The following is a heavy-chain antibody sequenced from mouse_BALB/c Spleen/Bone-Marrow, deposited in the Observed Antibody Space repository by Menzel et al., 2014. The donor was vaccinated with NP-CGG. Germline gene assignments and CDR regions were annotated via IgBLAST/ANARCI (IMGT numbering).Heavy chain of an antibody. Sequence: VQLQQSGPGLVAPSQSLSTTCTVSGFSLTNYGVHWVRQPPGKGLEWLGVIWAGGSTNYNSALMSRLSISKDNSKSQVVLKMNSLQTDDTAMYYCARVTSSAVGAMDYWGQGTSVTVSS. CDR1: GFSLTNYG. D-gene: IGHD3-2*02. J-gene: IGHJ4*01. CDR3: ARVTSSAVGAMDY. CDR2: IWAGGST. V-gene: IGHV2-9*02.